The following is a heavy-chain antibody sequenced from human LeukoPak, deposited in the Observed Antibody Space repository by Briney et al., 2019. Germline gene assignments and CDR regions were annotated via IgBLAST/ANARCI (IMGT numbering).Heavy chain of an antibody. D-gene: IGHD4-23*01. J-gene: IGHJ4*02. CDR1: GFTFSSYG. CDR3: ARAFYYAGAHYFDY. Sequence: PGGSLRLSCAASGFTFSSYGMHWVRQAPGKGLEWVAFIRYDGSNKYYADSVKGRFTISRDNAKNSLYLQMNSLRAEDTAMYYCARAFYYAGAHYFDYWGQGTLVTVSS. V-gene: IGHV3-30*02. CDR2: IRYDGSNK.